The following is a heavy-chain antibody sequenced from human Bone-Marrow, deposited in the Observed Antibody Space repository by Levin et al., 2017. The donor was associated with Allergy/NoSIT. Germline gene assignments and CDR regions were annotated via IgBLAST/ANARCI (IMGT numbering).Heavy chain of an antibody. D-gene: IGHD3-22*01. V-gene: IGHV3-53*01. CDR2: IYSGGST. CDR1: GFTVSSNY. J-gene: IGHJ4*02. Sequence: GGSLRLSCAASGFTVSSNYMSWVRQAPGKGLEWVSVIYSGGSTYYADSVKGRFTISRDNSKNTLYLQMNSLRAEDTAVYYCARLASSGYFVRYYFDYWGQGTLVTVSS. CDR3: ARLASSGYFVRYYFDY.